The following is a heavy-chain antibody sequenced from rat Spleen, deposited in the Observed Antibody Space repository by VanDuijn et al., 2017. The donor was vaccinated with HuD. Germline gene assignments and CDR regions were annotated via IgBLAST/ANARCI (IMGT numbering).Heavy chain of an antibody. Sequence: EVQLVESGGGLVQPGRSMKLSCAASGFTFSNCDMAWVRQAPTKGLEWVASISYDGSNIHYRDSVKGRFTLSRDNAKSTLFLQMDSLRPEDTATYYCTRRGYLSNWYFDFWGPGIMVTVSS. CDR1: GFTFSNCD. V-gene: IGHV5-25*01. CDR3: TRRGYLSNWYFDF. D-gene: IGHD1-11*01. J-gene: IGHJ1*01. CDR2: ISYDGSNI.